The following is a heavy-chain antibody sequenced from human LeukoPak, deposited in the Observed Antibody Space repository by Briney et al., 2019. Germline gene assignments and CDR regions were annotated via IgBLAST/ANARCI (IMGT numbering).Heavy chain of an antibody. Sequence: PGRSLRLSCAASGFTFSYFGMHWVRQAPGKGLEWVALIWYDGSNKYYADSVKGRFTISRDNSNNTLYLQTNSLRVEDTAVYYCARDRSDSFDSTGYFPEYYFDYWGQGTLVTVSS. D-gene: IGHD3-22*01. CDR3: ARDRSDSFDSTGYFPEYYFDY. CDR2: IWYDGSNK. J-gene: IGHJ4*02. CDR1: GFTFSYFG. V-gene: IGHV3-33*01.